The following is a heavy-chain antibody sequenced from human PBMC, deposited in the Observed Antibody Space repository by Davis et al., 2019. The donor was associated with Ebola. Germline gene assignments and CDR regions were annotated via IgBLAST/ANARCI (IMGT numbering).Heavy chain of an antibody. J-gene: IGHJ4*02. CDR2: IKQDGSEK. V-gene: IGHV3-7*03. CDR1: GFTFSSYW. D-gene: IGHD5-18*01. Sequence: GESLKISCAASGFTFSSYWMSWVRQAPGKGLEWVANIKQDGSEKYYVDSVKGRFTISRDNAKNSLYLEMNSLRAEDTALYYCSKGRASYTYGSLDYWGQGTLVTVSS. CDR3: SKGRASYTYGSLDY.